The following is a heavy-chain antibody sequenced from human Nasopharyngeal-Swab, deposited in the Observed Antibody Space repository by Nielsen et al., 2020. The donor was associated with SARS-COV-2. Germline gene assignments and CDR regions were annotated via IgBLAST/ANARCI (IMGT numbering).Heavy chain of an antibody. CDR3: ARVWEDWNYGDY. D-gene: IGHD1-7*01. V-gene: IGHV1-18*01. J-gene: IGHJ4*02. CDR1: GYTFTTYG. Sequence: ASVKVSCKASGYTFTTYGISWVRQAPGQGLEGMGWLSAYNGNRNYAQKFQGRVTMTTDTSTSTAYMELRSLRSDDTALYYCARVWEDWNYGDYWGQGTLVTVSS. CDR2: LSAYNGNR.